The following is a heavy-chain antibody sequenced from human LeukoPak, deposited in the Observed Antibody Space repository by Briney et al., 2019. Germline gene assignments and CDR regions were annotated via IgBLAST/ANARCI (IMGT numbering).Heavy chain of an antibody. CDR1: GGTFSSYA. CDR3: ARTGHPIMVVGAFDI. Sequence: SVKVSCKASGGTFSSYAISWVRQAPGQGLEWMGGIIPIFGTANYAQKFQGRVTITTDESTSTAYMELSSLRSEDTAVYCCARTGHPIMVVGAFDIWGQGTMVTVSS. CDR2: IIPIFGTA. J-gene: IGHJ3*02. D-gene: IGHD2-21*01. V-gene: IGHV1-69*05.